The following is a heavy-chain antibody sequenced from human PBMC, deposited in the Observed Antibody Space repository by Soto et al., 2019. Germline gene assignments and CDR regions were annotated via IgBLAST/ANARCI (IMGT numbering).Heavy chain of an antibody. Sequence: QVHLVESGGGAVQPGRSLRVSCAASGFIFSSYGMHWVRQAPGKGLESVAFINYDGSNKFYGDSVKGRFTVSRDNSKNTLYLQLNRLRGEDTAIYYCARCKQKVMHCAMDVWGQGATVTV. J-gene: IGHJ6*02. CDR1: GFIFSSYG. CDR3: ARCKQKVMHCAMDV. CDR2: INYDGSNK. V-gene: IGHV3-33*01. D-gene: IGHD2-21*01.